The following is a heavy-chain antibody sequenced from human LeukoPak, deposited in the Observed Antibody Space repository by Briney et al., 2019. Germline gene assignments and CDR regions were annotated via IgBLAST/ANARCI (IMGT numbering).Heavy chain of an antibody. Sequence: GASVKVSCKASGYTFTGYYMHWVRQAPGQGLEWMGWINPNSGGTNYAQKFQGRVTVTRDTSISTAYMELSRLRSDDTAVYYCARDCGASIAVAGREYYYYYGMDVWGQGTTVTVSS. CDR3: ARDCGASIAVAGREYYYYYGMDV. CDR1: GYTFTGYY. V-gene: IGHV1-2*02. J-gene: IGHJ6*02. D-gene: IGHD6-19*01. CDR2: INPNSGGT.